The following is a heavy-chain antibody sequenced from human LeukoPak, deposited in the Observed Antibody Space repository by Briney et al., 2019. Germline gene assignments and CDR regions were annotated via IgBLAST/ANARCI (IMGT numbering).Heavy chain of an antibody. V-gene: IGHV4-4*07. J-gene: IGHJ6*02. CDR3: ARESRATIFGVVIRDYYYGMDV. Sequence: PSETLSLTCTVSGGSISSYYWSWIRQPAGKGLEWIGRIYTGGSTNYNPSLKSRVTMSVDTSKNQFSLKLSSVTAADTAVYYCARESRATIFGVVIRDYYYGMDVWGQGTTVTVSS. D-gene: IGHD3-3*01. CDR1: GGSISSYY. CDR2: IYTGGST.